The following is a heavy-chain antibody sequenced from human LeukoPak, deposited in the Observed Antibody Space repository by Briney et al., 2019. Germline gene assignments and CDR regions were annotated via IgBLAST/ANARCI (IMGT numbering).Heavy chain of an antibody. D-gene: IGHD7-27*01. CDR1: GFTFTTYG. CDR3: AKETVETDVFYFDY. CDR2: IRYDGTNK. J-gene: IGHJ4*02. Sequence: PGGSLRLSCAASGFTFTTYGMHWVRQAPGKGLEWVAFIRYDGTNKFYADSVKGRFTISRDTSKNTLYLQMNSLRAEDTAVYYCAKETVETDVFYFDYWGQGTLVTVSS. V-gene: IGHV3-30*02.